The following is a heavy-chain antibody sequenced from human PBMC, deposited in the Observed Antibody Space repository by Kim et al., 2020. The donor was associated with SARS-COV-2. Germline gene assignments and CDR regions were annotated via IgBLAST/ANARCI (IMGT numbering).Heavy chain of an antibody. D-gene: IGHD5-12*01. CDR3: AKDRPIVATYYYYYGMDV. CDR2: ITGDGGST. J-gene: IGHJ6*02. CDR1: GFTFDDYA. V-gene: IGHV3-43*02. Sequence: GGSLRLSCAASGFTFDDYAMHWVRQAPGKGLEWVSLITGDGGSTYYADSVKGRFTISRDNSKNSLYLQMNSLRTEDTALYYCAKDRPIVATYYYYYGMDVWGQGTTVTVSS.